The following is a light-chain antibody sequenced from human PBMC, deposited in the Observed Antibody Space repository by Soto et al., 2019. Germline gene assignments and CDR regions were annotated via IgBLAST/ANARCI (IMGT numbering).Light chain of an antibody. J-gene: IGLJ2*01. V-gene: IGLV2-14*01. CDR3: SSYSSSSTL. CDR2: DVS. Sequence: QSALTQPASVSGSPGQSITISCTGSSSDVGGYNYVSWYQQHPGKAPKLMIYDVSNRPSGVSNRFSGSKSANTASLTISGLQAEYEADYYCSSYSSSSTLFGGGTKVTVL. CDR1: SSDVGGYNY.